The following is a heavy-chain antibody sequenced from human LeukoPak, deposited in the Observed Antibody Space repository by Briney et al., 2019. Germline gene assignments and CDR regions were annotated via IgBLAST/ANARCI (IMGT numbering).Heavy chain of an antibody. CDR1: GFTFSSYG. D-gene: IGHD6-13*01. V-gene: IGHV3-30*18. CDR2: ISYDGSNK. J-gene: IGHJ6*02. CDR3: AKGLIAAAGTDYYGMDV. Sequence: PGGSLRLSCAASGFTFSSYGMHWVRQAPGKGLEWVAVISYDGSNKYYADSVKGRFTISRDNSKNTLYLQMNSLRAEDTAVYYCAKGLIAAAGTDYYGMDVWGQGTMVTVSS.